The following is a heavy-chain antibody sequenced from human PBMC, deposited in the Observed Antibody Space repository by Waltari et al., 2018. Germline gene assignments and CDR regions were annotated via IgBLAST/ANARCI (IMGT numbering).Heavy chain of an antibody. CDR1: GFTFDDYA. CDR2: ISWEGSTT. CDR3: AKDSRGYSGWVDY. D-gene: IGHD6-19*01. V-gene: IGHV3-43D*03. J-gene: IGHJ4*02. Sequence: EVQLVESGGVVVQPGGSLRLSCAASGFTFDDYAMPWVRQAPGKGLELVSLISWEGSTTSYADSVKGRFTISRDNSKNSLYLQMNSLRAEDNALYYCAKDSRGYSGWVDYWGQGTLVTVSS.